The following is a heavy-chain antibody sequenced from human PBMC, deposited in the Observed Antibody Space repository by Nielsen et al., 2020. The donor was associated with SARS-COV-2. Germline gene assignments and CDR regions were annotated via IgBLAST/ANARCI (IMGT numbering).Heavy chain of an antibody. V-gene: IGHV3-23*01. J-gene: IGHJ4*02. CDR2: ISGRSTSL. D-gene: IGHD3-10*01. CDR3: AKIMYGDNWYGGPFDY. Sequence: GVSLKISCASSGFTFSSYAMSWVRQAPGKGLEWVSSISGRSTSLYYADSVRGRFTISRDDSKNTLDLQMNSLRAEDTAVYYCAKIMYGDNWYGGPFDYWGQGTLVTVSS. CDR1: GFTFSSYA.